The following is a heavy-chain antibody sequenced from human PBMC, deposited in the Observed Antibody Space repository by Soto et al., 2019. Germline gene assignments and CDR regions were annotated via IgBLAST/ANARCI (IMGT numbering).Heavy chain of an antibody. V-gene: IGHV1-8*01. CDR3: ARPANTVADHFDL. J-gene: IGHJ4*02. CDR2: MNPNSGDK. D-gene: IGHD4-17*01. CDR1: GYTFASYN. Sequence: GASLKVSFKASGYTFASYNIYWVRQVKGQGLEWMGWMNPNSGDKGYAQKFLDRVIMTRDTTIKTAYLQWDSLKASDTAIYYCARPANTVADHFDLWGQGTPVTVSS.